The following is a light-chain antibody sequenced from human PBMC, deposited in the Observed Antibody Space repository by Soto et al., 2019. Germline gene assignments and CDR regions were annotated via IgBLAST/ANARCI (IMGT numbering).Light chain of an antibody. J-gene: IGKJ5*01. Sequence: DIQMTQSPSSLSASVGDRVTITCRASQSISSYLNWYQQKPGKAPKLLIYAASSLQSGVPSKFSGSGSGTHFTITISSLQPEDFATYFCQQSYSTSITFGQGTRLEIK. CDR1: QSISSY. V-gene: IGKV1-39*01. CDR3: QQSYSTSIT. CDR2: AAS.